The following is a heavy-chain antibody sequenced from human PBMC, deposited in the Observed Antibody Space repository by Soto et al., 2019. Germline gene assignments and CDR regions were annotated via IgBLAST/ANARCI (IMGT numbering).Heavy chain of an antibody. CDR2: INPNSGGT. J-gene: IGHJ6*02. V-gene: IGHV1-2*04. D-gene: IGHD6-13*01. CDR3: AREAAAATRYYYGMDV. CDR1: GYTFTGYY. Sequence: QVQLVQSGAEVKKPGASVKVSCKASGYTFTGYYMHWVRQAPGQGLEWMGWINPNSGGTNYAQKFQGWVTMTRDTSISTADMELSRLRSDDTAVYYCAREAAAATRYYYGMDVWGQGTTVTVSS.